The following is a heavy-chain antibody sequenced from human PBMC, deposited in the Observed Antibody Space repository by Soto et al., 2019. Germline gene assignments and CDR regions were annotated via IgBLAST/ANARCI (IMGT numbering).Heavy chain of an antibody. D-gene: IGHD3-9*01. Sequence: QVQLVQSGAEVKKPGASVKVSCKASGYTFTSYDINWVRQATGQGLEWMGWMNPNSGNTGYAQKFQGRVTMTRNTSISTAYMELSSLRSEDTAVYYCATAYYDILTDYYYYGMDVWGQGTTVTVSS. J-gene: IGHJ6*02. CDR1: GYTFTSYD. CDR3: ATAYYDILTDYYYYGMDV. CDR2: MNPNSGNT. V-gene: IGHV1-8*01.